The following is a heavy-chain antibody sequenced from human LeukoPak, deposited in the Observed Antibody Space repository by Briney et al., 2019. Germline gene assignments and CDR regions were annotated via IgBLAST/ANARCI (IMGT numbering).Heavy chain of an antibody. Sequence: PGGSLRLSCAASGFTVSSNYMSWVRQAPGKGLEWVSAIYSGGSTYYADSVKGRFTISRDNSKNTLYLQMNSLRAEDTAVYYCAREFYGIAAAGSLNYYYMDVWGKGTTVTISS. CDR2: IYSGGST. V-gene: IGHV3-66*01. J-gene: IGHJ6*03. CDR1: GFTVSSNY. CDR3: AREFYGIAAAGSLNYYYMDV. D-gene: IGHD6-13*01.